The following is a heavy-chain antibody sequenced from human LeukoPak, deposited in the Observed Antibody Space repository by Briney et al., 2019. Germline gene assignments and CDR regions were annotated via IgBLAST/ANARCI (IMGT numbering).Heavy chain of an antibody. CDR2: ISSSSSYI. CDR1: GFTFSSYS. Sequence: GGSLRLSCAASGFTFSSYSMNWVRQALGKGLEWVSSISSSSSYIYYAVSVKGRFTISRDNAKNSLYLQMNSLRAEDTAVYYCAREEDYYGSGSPPDYWGQGTLVTVSS. J-gene: IGHJ4*02. V-gene: IGHV3-21*01. CDR3: AREEDYYGSGSPPDY. D-gene: IGHD3-10*01.